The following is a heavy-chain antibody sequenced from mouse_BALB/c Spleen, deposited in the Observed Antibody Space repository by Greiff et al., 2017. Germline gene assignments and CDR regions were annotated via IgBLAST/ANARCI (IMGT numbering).Heavy chain of an antibody. D-gene: IGHD2-4*01. J-gene: IGHJ3*01. CDR2: ISSGGST. Sequence: EVKLMESGGGLVKPGGSLKLSCAASGFTFSSYAMSWVRQTPEKRLEWVASISSGGSTYYPDSVKGRFTISRDNARNILYLQMSSLRSEDTAMYYCARGGQDYDEFAYWGQGTLVTVSA. CDR3: ARGGQDYDEFAY. CDR1: GFTFSSYA. V-gene: IGHV5-6-5*01.